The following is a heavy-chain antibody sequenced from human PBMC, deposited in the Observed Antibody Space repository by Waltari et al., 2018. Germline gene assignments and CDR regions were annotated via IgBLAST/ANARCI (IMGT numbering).Heavy chain of an antibody. D-gene: IGHD3-22*01. Sequence: VQLQESGPGLVRPSPTLSLTCPVSGGSISSGGYYWSWIRQHPGKGLEWMGYIYYSGSTYYNPSLKSRITISIDTSKNLFSLKLSSVTAADTALYYCARDNGDSSVDYWGQGTLVTVSS. J-gene: IGHJ4*02. V-gene: IGHV4-31*03. CDR1: GGSISSGGYY. CDR3: ARDNGDSSVDY. CDR2: IYYSGST.